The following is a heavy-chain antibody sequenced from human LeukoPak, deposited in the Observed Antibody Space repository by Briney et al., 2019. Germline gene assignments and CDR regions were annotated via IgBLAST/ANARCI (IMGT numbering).Heavy chain of an antibody. J-gene: IGHJ6*03. D-gene: IGHD3-22*01. CDR3: ARGPGVVTWEYYYYMDV. Sequence: ASVKVSCKASGYTFTGYYMHWVRQAPGQGLEWMGWISTYNSNTNYAQKFQGRVTMTRDTSTSTADMELRSLRSDDTAVYYCARGPGVVTWEYYYYMDVWGKGTRVTVSS. V-gene: IGHV1-18*04. CDR1: GYTFTGYY. CDR2: ISTYNSNT.